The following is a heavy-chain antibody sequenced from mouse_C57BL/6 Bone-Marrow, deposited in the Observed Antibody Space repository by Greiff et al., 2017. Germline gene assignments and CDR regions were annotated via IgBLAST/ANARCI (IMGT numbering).Heavy chain of an antibody. J-gene: IGHJ2*01. Sequence: EVKLQESGAELVRPGASVKLSCTASGFNIKDDYMHWVKQRPEQGLEWIGWIDPENGDTEYASKFQGKATITADTSSNTAYLQLSSLTSEDTAVYYCTPITAVVVDYRGQGATLTVSS. CDR2: IDPENGDT. CDR3: TPITAVVVDY. D-gene: IGHD1-1*01. V-gene: IGHV14-4*01. CDR1: GFNIKDDY.